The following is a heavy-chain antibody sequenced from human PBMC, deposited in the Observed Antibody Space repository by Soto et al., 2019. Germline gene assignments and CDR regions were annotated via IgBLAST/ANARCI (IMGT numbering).Heavy chain of an antibody. J-gene: IGHJ4*02. D-gene: IGHD6-19*01. CDR1: GGSIGSGAFS. CDR3: ARIHWAQSSLDY. CDR2: VTHSGTA. Sequence: SETLSLTCAVSGGSIGSGAFSLSWIRQPPGKGLEWIGYVTHSGTAYSIPSLNGRLTLSVDSSQTQFSLKLTSVTAADSAFYYCARIHWAQSSLDYWGRGILVTVSS. V-gene: IGHV4-30-2*01.